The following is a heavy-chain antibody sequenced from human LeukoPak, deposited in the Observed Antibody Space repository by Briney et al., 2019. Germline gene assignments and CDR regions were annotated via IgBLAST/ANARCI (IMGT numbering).Heavy chain of an antibody. Sequence: SETLSLTCTVSGGSISSYYWSWIRQPAGKGLEWIGRIYTSGSTTYNPSLKSRVTMSVDTSKNQFSLKLSSVTAADTAVYYCARDRYNWNYGTRYFDLWGRGTLVTVSS. CDR2: IYTSGST. CDR1: GGSISSYY. J-gene: IGHJ2*01. V-gene: IGHV4-4*07. D-gene: IGHD1-7*01. CDR3: ARDRYNWNYGTRYFDL.